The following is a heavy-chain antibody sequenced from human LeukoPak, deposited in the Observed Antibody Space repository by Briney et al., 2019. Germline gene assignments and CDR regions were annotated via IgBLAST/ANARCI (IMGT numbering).Heavy chain of an antibody. CDR1: GYTFTSYD. CDR3: AVTAATGGFDY. CDR2: MNPNSGNT. J-gene: IGHJ4*02. Sequence: ASVEVSCKASGYTFTSYDINWVRQATGQGLEWMGWMNPNSGNTGYAQKFQGRVTITRNTSISTAYMELSSLRSEDTAVYYCAVTAATGGFDYWGQGTLVTVSS. D-gene: IGHD2-15*01. V-gene: IGHV1-8*03.